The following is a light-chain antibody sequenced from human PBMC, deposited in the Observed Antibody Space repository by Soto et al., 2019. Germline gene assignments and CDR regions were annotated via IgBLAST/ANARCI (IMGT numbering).Light chain of an antibody. CDR2: GAS. Sequence: EIVLTQSPGTLSLSPGERPTLSCSASQTVSRSALAWYQQNPGQAPRLPIYGASNRATGIPDRFSGSGSGTDFTLTISRLEPEDFEVYSCQQYGNSPFTFGGGTKVDI. J-gene: IGKJ4*01. CDR1: QTVSRSA. CDR3: QQYGNSPFT. V-gene: IGKV3-20*01.